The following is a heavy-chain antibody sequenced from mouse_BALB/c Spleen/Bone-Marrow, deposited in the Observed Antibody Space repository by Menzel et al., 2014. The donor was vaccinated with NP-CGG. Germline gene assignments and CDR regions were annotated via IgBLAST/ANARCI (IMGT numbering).Heavy chain of an antibody. CDR2: INHNNGGT. CDR1: GYTFTEYT. D-gene: IGHD1-2*01. V-gene: IGHV1-18*01. J-gene: IGHJ4*01. CDR3: ARRYYGRCVMDN. Sequence: EVKLQESGPELVQPGASVKISCKASGYTFTEYTMNWVKQSQGKSLEWIGGINHNNGGTTYNQKFNGKATSTVDKSSNTAYMELRSMTSEDSAVYYCARRYYGRCVMDNWGQGTSVTVSS.